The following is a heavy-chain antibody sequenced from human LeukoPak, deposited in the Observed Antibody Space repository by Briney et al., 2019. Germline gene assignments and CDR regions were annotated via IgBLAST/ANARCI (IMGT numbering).Heavy chain of an antibody. V-gene: IGHV4-59*08. CDR2: IYYSGAT. CDR3: ARLSGSPHPPFDY. J-gene: IGHJ4*02. Sequence: PSETLSLTCTVSGGSISNYYWTWIRQPPGKGLEWIGYIYYSGATYYNPSLKSRVTISVDTSKNQFSLKLTSVTAADKAVYYCARLSGSPHPPFDYWGQGTLVTVSS. CDR1: GGSISNYY. D-gene: IGHD1-26*01.